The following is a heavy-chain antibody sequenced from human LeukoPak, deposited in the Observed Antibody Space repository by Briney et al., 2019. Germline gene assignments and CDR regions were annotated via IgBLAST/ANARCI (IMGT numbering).Heavy chain of an antibody. CDR1: GFTFSSYA. CDR2: ISGSGGST. V-gene: IGHV3-23*01. J-gene: IGHJ4*02. D-gene: IGHD3-10*01. Sequence: PGGSLRLSCAASGFTFSSYAMSWVRQAPGKGLEWVSAISGSGGSTYYADSVKGRFTISRDNSKNTLYLQMNSLRAEDTAVYHCAKADRGYGSGSYFDYWGQGTLVTVSS. CDR3: AKADRGYGSGSYFDY.